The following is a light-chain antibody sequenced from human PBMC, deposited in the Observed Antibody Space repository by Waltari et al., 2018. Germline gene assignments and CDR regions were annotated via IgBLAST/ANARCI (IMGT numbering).Light chain of an antibody. Sequence: DIQLTQSPSFVSASVGDSVTIACRASQGISNYLAWYQQTSNKPPKLLIYAASTVQSGVPARFSGSGSGTEFTLTISSLQPEDFATYYCQQPYIYPPTFGQGTRVDI. J-gene: IGKJ1*01. CDR1: QGISNY. V-gene: IGKV1-9*01. CDR3: QQPYIYPPT. CDR2: AAS.